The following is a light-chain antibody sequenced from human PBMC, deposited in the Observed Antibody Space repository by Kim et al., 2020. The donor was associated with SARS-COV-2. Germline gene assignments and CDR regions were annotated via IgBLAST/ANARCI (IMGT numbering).Light chain of an antibody. J-gene: IGKJ4*01. V-gene: IGKV3-20*01. Sequence: EIVLTQSPGTVSLSPGERATLSCRTSQTIGNNYLGWYQQKPGQAPRLLIYDASRRATGIPDRFSGSGSGTDFTLTITRLEPEDFAVFYCQQYGHSPLTFGGGTKVEIK. CDR2: DAS. CDR1: QTIGNNY. CDR3: QQYGHSPLT.